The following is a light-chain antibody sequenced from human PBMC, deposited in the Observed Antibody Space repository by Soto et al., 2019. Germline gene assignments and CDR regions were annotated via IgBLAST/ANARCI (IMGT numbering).Light chain of an antibody. V-gene: IGKV3-15*01. CDR2: GAS. CDR1: ESVSTS. CDR3: QQYRRWPPT. Sequence: EIVMTQSPATLSVPPGERATLSCGASESVSTSLAWYQQKPGQAPRLLIYGASTRATGIPARFSGGGSGTDFTLTISSLQSEDFAVYYCQQYRRWPPTFGQGTKVDI. J-gene: IGKJ1*01.